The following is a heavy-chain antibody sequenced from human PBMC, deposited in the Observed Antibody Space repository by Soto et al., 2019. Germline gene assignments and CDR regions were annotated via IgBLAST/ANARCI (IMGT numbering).Heavy chain of an antibody. CDR3: AKNYGNAFDI. CDR1: GGSISSSSYY. Sequence: PSETLSLTCTVSGGSISSSSYYWSWIRQPPGKGLEWIGYIYYSGSTNYNPSLKSRVTISVDTSKNQFSLKLSSVTAADTAVYYCAKNYGNAFDIWGQGTMVT. D-gene: IGHD3-10*01. V-gene: IGHV4-61*01. J-gene: IGHJ3*02. CDR2: IYYSGST.